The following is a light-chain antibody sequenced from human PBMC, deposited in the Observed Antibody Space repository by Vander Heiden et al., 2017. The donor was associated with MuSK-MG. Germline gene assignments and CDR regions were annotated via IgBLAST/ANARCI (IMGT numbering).Light chain of an antibody. J-gene: IGKJ5*01. CDR2: DAS. V-gene: IGKV3-11*01. CDR1: QSVSSY. Sequence: ETVLTQSPAPLSLSPGERATLSCRASQSVSSYLAWYQQKPGQAPRLLIYDASNRATGIPARFSGSGSGTDFTLTISSLEPEDFAVYYCQQRSNWHSITFGQGTRLEIK. CDR3: QQRSNWHSIT.